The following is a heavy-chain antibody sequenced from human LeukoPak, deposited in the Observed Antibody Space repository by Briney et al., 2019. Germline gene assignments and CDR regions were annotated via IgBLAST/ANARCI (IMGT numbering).Heavy chain of an antibody. V-gene: IGHV1-18*01. CDR2: ISAYNGNT. CDR3: ARQFSEYGKYYYYYYMDV. J-gene: IGHJ6*03. Sequence: ASVKVSCKASGGTFTSYGISWVRQAPGQGLEWMGWISAYNGNTNYAQKLQGRVTMTTDTSTSTAYMELRSLRSDDTAVYYCARQFSEYGKYYYYYYMDVWGKGTTVTVSS. CDR1: GGTFTSYG. D-gene: IGHD1-14*01.